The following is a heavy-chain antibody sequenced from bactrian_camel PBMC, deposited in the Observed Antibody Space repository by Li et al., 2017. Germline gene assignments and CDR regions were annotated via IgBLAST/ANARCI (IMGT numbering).Heavy chain of an antibody. V-gene: IGHV3S54*01. D-gene: IGHD7*01. Sequence: HVQLVESGGGSVNAGGSLTLSCAASGSGYISVTACMGWFRQVPGKEREGVAAIAPATGTTFYSDSVQGRFGISKDRTNDTLYLQMNSLKPEDTACTTVSQFGHPMVAARRPLLCDLITGARGPRSPSP. CDR3: SQFGHPMVAARRPLLCDLIT. CDR1: GSGYISVTAC. J-gene: IGHJ4*01. CDR2: IAPATGTT.